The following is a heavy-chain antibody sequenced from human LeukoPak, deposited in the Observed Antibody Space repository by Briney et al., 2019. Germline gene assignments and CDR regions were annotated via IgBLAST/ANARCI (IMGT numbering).Heavy chain of an antibody. V-gene: IGHV3-7*01. CDR3: ARDPRYSYGYSDY. CDR2: IKQDGNEK. J-gene: IGHJ4*02. Sequence: PGGSLRLSCAASGFTFSSYWMSWVRQAPGKGLEWVANIKQDGNEKYYVDSVKGRFTISRDNAKNSLYLQMNSLRAEDTAVYYCARDPRYSYGYSDYWGQGTLVTVSS. CDR1: GFTFSSYW. D-gene: IGHD5-18*01.